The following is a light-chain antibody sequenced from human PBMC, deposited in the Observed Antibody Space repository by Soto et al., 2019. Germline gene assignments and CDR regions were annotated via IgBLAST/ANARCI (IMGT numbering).Light chain of an antibody. CDR2: DVT. CDR3: SSYAGSYTLV. J-gene: IGLJ3*02. Sequence: QSALTQPRSVSAYLGQSVTISCSGTSSDVGVYNYVSWYQQHPGKAPKLLIYDVTKRPSGVPDRFSASKSGNTASLTISGLQAEDDADYYCSSYAGSYTLVFGGGTKLTVL. CDR1: SSDVGVYNY. V-gene: IGLV2-11*01.